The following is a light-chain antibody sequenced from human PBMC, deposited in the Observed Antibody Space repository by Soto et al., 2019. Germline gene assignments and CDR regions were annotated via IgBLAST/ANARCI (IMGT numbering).Light chain of an antibody. CDR1: QSISTW. V-gene: IGKV1-5*03. CDR3: QQYDSYPYT. Sequence: DIPMTQSPSTLPASVGDRVTITCWASQSISTWLAWYQQQPGKAPKLLIYKASSLQSGVPSRFSGSGSGTQFTLTINSLQPDDFATYYCQQYDSYPYTFGQGTKLEIK. CDR2: KAS. J-gene: IGKJ2*01.